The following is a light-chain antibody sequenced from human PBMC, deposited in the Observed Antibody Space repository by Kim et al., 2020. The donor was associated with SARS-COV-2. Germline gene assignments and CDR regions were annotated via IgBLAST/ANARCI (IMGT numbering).Light chain of an antibody. CDR2: RNN. V-gene: IGLV1-47*01. J-gene: IGLJ3*02. CDR1: SSNIGSNY. CDR3: AAWDDSLSGRV. Sequence: ELTQPPSASGTPGQRVTISCSGSSSNIGSNYVYWYQQLPGTAPKLLIYRNNQRPSGVPDRFSGSKSGTSASLAISGLRSVDEADYYCAAWDDSLSGRVFGGGTQLTVL.